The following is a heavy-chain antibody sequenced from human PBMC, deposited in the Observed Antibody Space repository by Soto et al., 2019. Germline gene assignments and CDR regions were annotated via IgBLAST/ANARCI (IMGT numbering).Heavy chain of an antibody. D-gene: IGHD2-8*02. Sequence: QVQLQESGPGLVKPSQTLSLTCTVSGGSISSGGYYWSWIRQHPGKGLEWIGDIYYSGSTYYNPSLKSRVTISVDTSKNHVSLKLSSVTAADTAVYYCAREGVGLVGYWGQGTLVTVSS. V-gene: IGHV4-31*03. CDR1: GGSISSGGYY. CDR3: AREGVGLVGY. CDR2: IYYSGST. J-gene: IGHJ4*02.